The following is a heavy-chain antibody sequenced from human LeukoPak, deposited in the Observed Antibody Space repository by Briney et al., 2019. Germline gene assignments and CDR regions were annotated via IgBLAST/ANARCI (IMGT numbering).Heavy chain of an antibody. V-gene: IGHV3-30*04. CDR2: ISYDGSNK. J-gene: IGHJ4*02. CDR3: ARDHGGGSYFDY. Sequence: GRSLRLSCAASGFTFSSYAMHWVRQAPGKGLEWVAVISYDGSNKCYADSVKGRFTISRDNSKNTLYLQMNSLRAEDTAVYYCARDHGGGSYFDYWGQGTLVTVSS. D-gene: IGHD2-15*01. CDR1: GFTFSSYA.